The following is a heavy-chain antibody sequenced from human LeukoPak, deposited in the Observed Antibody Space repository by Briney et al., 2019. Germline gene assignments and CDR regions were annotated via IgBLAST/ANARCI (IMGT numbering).Heavy chain of an antibody. CDR3: ARNGYYYDSSGYAQFDY. D-gene: IGHD3-22*01. Sequence: SETLSLTCTVSGGSISSSSYYWGWIRQPPGKGLEWIGSIYYSGSTYYNPSLKSRVTISVDTSKNQFSLKLSSVTAADTAVYYCARNGYYYDSSGYAQFDYWGQGTLVTVSS. V-gene: IGHV4-39*07. CDR1: GGSISSSSYY. CDR2: IYYSGST. J-gene: IGHJ4*02.